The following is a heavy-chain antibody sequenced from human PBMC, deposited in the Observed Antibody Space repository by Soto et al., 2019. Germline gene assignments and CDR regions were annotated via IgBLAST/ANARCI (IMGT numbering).Heavy chain of an antibody. V-gene: IGHV1-18*01. CDR1: GYTFTSTG. J-gene: IGHJ4*02. D-gene: IGHD5-18*01. CDR2: MSAYNGNA. CDR3: ARAVGGSGDSYIGY. Sequence: QVQLVQSGAEVKKPGASVKVSCKASGYTFTSTGITWVRQAPGQGLEWVGWMSAYNGNANYAQKLQGRVTMTTDTSTSTAYMELRRLRSDDTAVYFCARAVGGSGDSYIGYWGQGTLVTVSS.